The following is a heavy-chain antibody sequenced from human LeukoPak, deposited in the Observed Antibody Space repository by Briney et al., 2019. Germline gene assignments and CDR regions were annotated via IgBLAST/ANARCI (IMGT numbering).Heavy chain of an antibody. CDR3: CTTRHPGALAGIRTRHLDV. CDR2: IRSQPYGATT. D-gene: IGHD2-2*01. J-gene: IGHJ4*02. V-gene: IGHV3-49*04. Sequence: PGGSLRLSCTPSGFSFGDYAVTWVREAPGKGLEWVGFIRSQPYGATTEYAASVKDRVTISRDDSNNVAYLHLDSLKSEDAALYYCCTTRHPGALAGIRTRHLDVWGQGTLVTVSS. CDR1: GFSFGDYA.